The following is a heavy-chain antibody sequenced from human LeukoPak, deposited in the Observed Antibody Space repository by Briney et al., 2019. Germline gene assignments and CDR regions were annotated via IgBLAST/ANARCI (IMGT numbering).Heavy chain of an antibody. CDR3: ARRYTASPGERFDY. J-gene: IGHJ4*02. CDR1: GGSISNYY. CDR2: IYYSGST. V-gene: IGHV4-59*08. Sequence: PSETLSLTCTVSGGSISNYYWSWIRQPPGKGLEWIGYIYYSGSTNYNPSLNSRVTISLDTSKNQFSLMLRSLTAADTAVYYCARRYTASPGERFDYWGPGTLVTVSS. D-gene: IGHD2-2*02.